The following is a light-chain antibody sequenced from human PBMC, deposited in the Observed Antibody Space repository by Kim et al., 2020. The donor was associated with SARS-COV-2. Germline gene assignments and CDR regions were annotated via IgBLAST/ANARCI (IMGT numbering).Light chain of an antibody. J-gene: IGLJ3*02. Sequence: SYELTQPPSVSVATGKTSRITCGGNNIGSKSVHWYQKKPGQAPVLVIYYDSDRPSGIPERFSGSNSGNTATLTISRVEAGDESDYYCQVWDSSSDHPVFGGGKKRSV. CDR3: QVWDSSSDHPV. V-gene: IGLV3-21*04. CDR1: NIGSKS. CDR2: YDS.